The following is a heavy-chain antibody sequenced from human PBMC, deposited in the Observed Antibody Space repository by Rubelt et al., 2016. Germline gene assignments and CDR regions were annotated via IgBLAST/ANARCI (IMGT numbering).Heavy chain of an antibody. Sequence: QLQLQESGPGLVKPSETLSLTCTVSGGSISSSSYYWGWIRQPPGKGLEWIGSVFYSGSTYYNPSLKSRVTISIDTSKNQFSLKLSSVTAADTAVYYCVRELVGYRYMDVWGKGTTVTVSS. V-gene: IGHV4-39*07. CDR2: VFYSGST. CDR1: GGSISSSSYY. J-gene: IGHJ6*03. D-gene: IGHD5-18*01. CDR3: VRELVGYRYMDV.